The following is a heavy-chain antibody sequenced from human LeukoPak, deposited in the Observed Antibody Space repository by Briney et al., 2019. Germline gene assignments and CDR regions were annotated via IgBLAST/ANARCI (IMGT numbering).Heavy chain of an antibody. J-gene: IGHJ6*02. CDR2: VSYDGSSI. CDR1: GFTFSTYG. Sequence: PGRSLRLSCAASGFTFSTYGMHWVRQAPGKGLEWVAVVSYDGSSIYYADSVKGRFTISRDNSKNTLYLQMNSLRAEDTAVYYCASYLTSIPSGMDVWGQGTTVTVSS. V-gene: IGHV3-33*05. D-gene: IGHD2/OR15-2a*01. CDR3: ASYLTSIPSGMDV.